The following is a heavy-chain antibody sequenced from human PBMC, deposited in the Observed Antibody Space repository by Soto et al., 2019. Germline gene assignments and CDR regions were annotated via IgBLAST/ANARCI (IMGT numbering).Heavy chain of an antibody. J-gene: IGHJ6*03. V-gene: IGHV1-8*01. CDR3: ARGVGSTGDDYYYYYMDV. Sequence: QVQLVQSGAEVKKPGASVKVSCKASGYTFTSYDINWVRQATGQGLEWMGWMNPNSGNTGYAQKFQGRVTMTRNTSISTAYMELSSLRSEDTAVYYCARGVGSTGDDYYYYYMDVWGKGTTVTVSS. CDR2: MNPNSGNT. D-gene: IGHD1-26*01. CDR1: GYTFTSYD.